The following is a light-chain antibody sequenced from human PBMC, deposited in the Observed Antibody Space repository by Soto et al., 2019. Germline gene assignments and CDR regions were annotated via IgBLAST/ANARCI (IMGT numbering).Light chain of an antibody. CDR3: LQDYSYPRT. Sequence: AIQMTESPASLSASVGDRVTITCRASQGIRNDLGLYQQKPGKAPKLLIYAASSLQSGVPSGFSGSGSGTDFTLTISSLQPEDFATYYCLQDYSYPRTFGQGTKVDIK. J-gene: IGKJ1*01. CDR1: QGIRND. V-gene: IGKV1-6*01. CDR2: AAS.